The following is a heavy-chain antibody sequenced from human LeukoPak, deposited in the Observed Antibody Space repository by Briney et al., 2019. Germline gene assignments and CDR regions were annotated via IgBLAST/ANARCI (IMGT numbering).Heavy chain of an antibody. V-gene: IGHV3-48*04. CDR3: ARTQTNFDWLFVFDY. J-gene: IGHJ4*02. Sequence: GGSLRLSCAASGFTFGSYSMNWVRQAPGKGLEWVSYISNSGSPIYYADSVKGRFTISRDDAKNSLHLQMNSLRAEDTAVYYCARTQTNFDWLFVFDYWGQGDLVTVSS. CDR2: ISNSGSPI. CDR1: GFTFGSYS. D-gene: IGHD3-9*01.